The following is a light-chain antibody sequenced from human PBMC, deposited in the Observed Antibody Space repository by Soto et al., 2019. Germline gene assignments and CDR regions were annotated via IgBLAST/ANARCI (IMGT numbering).Light chain of an antibody. CDR3: QQYNNWPPVT. V-gene: IGKV3-15*01. CDR2: GAS. Sequence: EIVMTQSPATLSVSPGERATLSCRASQSVSSNLAWYQQKPGQAPRLLIYGASTRATGIPSRFSGSGSGTEFTLTISGLQSEDFAVYYCQQYNNWPPVTFGGGTKVEIK. CDR1: QSVSSN. J-gene: IGKJ4*01.